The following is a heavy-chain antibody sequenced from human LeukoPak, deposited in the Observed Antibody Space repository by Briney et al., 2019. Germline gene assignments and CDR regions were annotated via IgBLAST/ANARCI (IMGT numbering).Heavy chain of an antibody. Sequence: PSETLSLTCTVSGGSISSSSYYWGWIRQPPGKGLEWIGEINHSGSTNYNPSLKSRVTISVDTSKNQFSLKLSSVTAADTAVYYCARRRGYPDFDYWGQGTLVTVSS. CDR1: GGSISSSSYY. CDR3: ARRRGYPDFDY. V-gene: IGHV4-39*07. CDR2: INHSGST. J-gene: IGHJ4*02. D-gene: IGHD3-3*01.